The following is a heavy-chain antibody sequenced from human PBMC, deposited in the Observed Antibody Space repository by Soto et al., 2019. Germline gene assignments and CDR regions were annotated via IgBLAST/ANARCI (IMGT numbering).Heavy chain of an antibody. V-gene: IGHV2-5*02. CDR1: GFSLSTSAVG. D-gene: IGHD3-3*02. Sequence: QITGKESGHKLVKPSQTLTLTCAFSGFSLSTSAVGVGWVRQPPGKAPEWLALIYWDDDKRYRPSLKSRRSITTHTSKHHVVFTMTNMEPAETATYYCVHHVWNNHNYYLDLWGRGILVTVPS. CDR2: IYWDDDK. J-gene: IGHJ2*01. CDR3: VHHVWNNHNYYLDL.